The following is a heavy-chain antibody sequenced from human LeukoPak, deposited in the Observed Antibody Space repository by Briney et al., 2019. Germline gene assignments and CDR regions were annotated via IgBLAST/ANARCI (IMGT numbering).Heavy chain of an antibody. V-gene: IGHV4-34*01. Sequence: PGGSLRLSCAASGFTFNAFGMNWIRQPPGKGLEWIGEINHSGSTNYNPSLKSRVTISVDTSKNQFSLKLSSVTAADTAVYYCARGARSGYDYGDFDYWGQGTLVTVSS. CDR2: INHSGST. CDR1: GFTFNAFG. D-gene: IGHD5-12*01. CDR3: ARGARSGYDYGDFDY. J-gene: IGHJ4*02.